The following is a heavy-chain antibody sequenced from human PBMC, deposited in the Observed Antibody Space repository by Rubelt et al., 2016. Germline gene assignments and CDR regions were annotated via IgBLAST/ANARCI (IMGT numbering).Heavy chain of an antibody. CDR1: GFNFSNYG. CDR3: ARDQIATAGTWD. J-gene: IGHJ4*02. CDR2: IWYDGSNK. Sequence: QVQLVESGGGVVQPGRSLRLSCAASGFNFSNYGMHWVRQAPGKGLEWVAVIWYDGSNKYYADSVKGRFTISRENSNNTCYLQLNSLRAGDTAVYYCARDQIATAGTWDWGQGTLVTVSS. D-gene: IGHD6-13*01. V-gene: IGHV3-33*01.